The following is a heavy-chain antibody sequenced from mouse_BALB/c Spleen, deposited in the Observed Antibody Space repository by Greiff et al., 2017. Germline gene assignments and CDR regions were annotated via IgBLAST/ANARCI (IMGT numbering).Heavy chain of an antibody. CDR2: ISTYYGDA. Sequence: VQLQQSGAELVRPGVSVKISCKGSGYTFTDYATHWVKQSHAKSLEWIGVISTYYGDASYNQKFKGKATMTVDKSSSTAYMELARLTSEDSAIYYCARGMITTRDAMDYWGQGTSVTVSS. J-gene: IGHJ4*01. D-gene: IGHD2-4*01. CDR3: ARGMITTRDAMDY. V-gene: IGHV1S137*01. CDR1: GYTFTDYA.